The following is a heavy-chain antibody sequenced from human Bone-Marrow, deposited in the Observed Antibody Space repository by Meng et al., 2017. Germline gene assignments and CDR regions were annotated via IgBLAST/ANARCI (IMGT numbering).Heavy chain of an antibody. J-gene: IGHJ4*02. CDR1: GYTFPDYW. D-gene: IGHD2-2*01. CDR2: INPNSGGT. V-gene: IGHV1-2*06. CDR3: ARDFTNPKKEKVVPAAHYDY. Sequence: ASVKVSCKASGYTFPDYWLHWVRQAPGQGLEWMGRINPNSGGTNYAQKFQGRVTMTRDTSISTAYMELSRLRSDDTAVYYCARDFTNPKKEKVVPAAHYDYWGQGTLVTVSS.